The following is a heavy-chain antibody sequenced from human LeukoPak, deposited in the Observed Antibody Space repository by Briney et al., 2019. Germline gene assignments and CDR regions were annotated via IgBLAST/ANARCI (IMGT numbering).Heavy chain of an antibody. Sequence: QPGGSLRLSCAASGFTFSSYAMSWVRQAPGKGLEWVSAISGSGGSTYYADSVKGRFTISRDNSKNTLYLQMNSLRAGDTAVYYCARATQTDYDILTGYYSAAFDIWGQGTMVTVSS. V-gene: IGHV3-23*01. J-gene: IGHJ3*02. CDR3: ARATQTDYDILTGYYSAAFDI. D-gene: IGHD3-9*01. CDR2: ISGSGGST. CDR1: GFTFSSYA.